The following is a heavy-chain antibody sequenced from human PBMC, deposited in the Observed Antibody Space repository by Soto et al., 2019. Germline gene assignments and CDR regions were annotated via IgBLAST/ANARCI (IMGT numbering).Heavy chain of an antibody. D-gene: IGHD2-21*02. CDR1: GFTFSNAW. Sequence: EVQLVESGGGLVKPGGSLRLSCAASGFTFSNAWMNWVRQAPGKGLEWVGRIKSKTDGGKTDYAAPVKGSFTISKDDSKNTLYLQMNSLKTEDKDVYYCPSQRTYCGGDCYLMNYWGPGTLVTVSS. V-gene: IGHV3-15*07. CDR3: PSQRTYCGGDCYLMNY. CDR2: IKSKTDGGKT. J-gene: IGHJ4*02.